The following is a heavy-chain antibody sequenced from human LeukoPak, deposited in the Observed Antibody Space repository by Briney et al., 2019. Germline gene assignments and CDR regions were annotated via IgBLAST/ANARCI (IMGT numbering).Heavy chain of an antibody. CDR1: GFTFSTYA. CDR3: ARDYGSGGFDY. V-gene: IGHV3-48*04. J-gene: IGHJ4*02. D-gene: IGHD3-10*01. CDR2: ISSSGSTI. Sequence: GGSLRLSCAASGFTFSTYAMSWVRQAPGKGLEWVSYISSSGSTIYYADSVKGRFTISRDNAKNSLYLQMNSLRAEDTAVYYCARDYGSGGFDYWGQGTLVTVSS.